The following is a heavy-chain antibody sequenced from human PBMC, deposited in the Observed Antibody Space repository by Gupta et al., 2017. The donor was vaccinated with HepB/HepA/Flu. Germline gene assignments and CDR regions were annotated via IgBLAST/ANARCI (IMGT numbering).Heavy chain of an antibody. CDR2: ISSGGSST. D-gene: IGHD2-2*01. CDR1: GCTVSLYA. J-gene: IGHJ2*01. V-gene: IGHV3-23*01. CDR3: AREPEYLNVWYFDL. Sequence: ELRLLESGGGLEHRGGSLRLSRVASGCTVSLYAMSWVRQAPGKGLEWVSSISSGGSSTYSTDSEKGRLTVSRYNSNNTLYLQMNSLSAVDTAVYYCAREPEYLNVWYFDLWGRGTLVSVSS.